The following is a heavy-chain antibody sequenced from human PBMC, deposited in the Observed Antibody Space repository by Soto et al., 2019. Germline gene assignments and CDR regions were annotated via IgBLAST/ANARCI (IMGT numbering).Heavy chain of an antibody. CDR1: GGSISSGGYY. CDR2: IYYSGST. V-gene: IGHV4-31*03. Sequence: KPSETLSLTCTVSGGSISSGGYYLSWIRQHPGKGLEWIGYIYYSGSTYYNPSLKSRVTISVDTSKNQFSLKLSYVTAADTAVYYCARGTYYYDTSGYSTWGQGTLVTVSS. D-gene: IGHD3-22*01. CDR3: ARGTYYYDTSGYST. J-gene: IGHJ5*02.